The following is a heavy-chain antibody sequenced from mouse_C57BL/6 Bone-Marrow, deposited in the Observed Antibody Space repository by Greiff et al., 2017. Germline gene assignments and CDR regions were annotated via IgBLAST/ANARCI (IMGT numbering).Heavy chain of an antibody. Sequence: VKLMESGPGLVAPSQSLSITCTVSGFSLTSYAISWVRQPPGKGLEWLGVIWTGGGTNYNSALKSRLSISKDNYNSQVFLKMNSLQTADTAGDYCSRNLGLGDWYFDVWGTGTTVTVSS. CDR2: IWTGGGT. CDR1: GFSLTSYA. V-gene: IGHV2-9-1*01. CDR3: SRNLGLGDWYFDV. D-gene: IGHD4-1*01. J-gene: IGHJ1*03.